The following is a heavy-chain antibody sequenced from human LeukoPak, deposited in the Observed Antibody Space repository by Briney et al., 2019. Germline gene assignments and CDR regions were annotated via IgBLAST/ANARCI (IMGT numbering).Heavy chain of an antibody. CDR3: VCGLGRSSGWYVDY. Sequence: ASVKVSCRASGGTFSSYAISWVRQAPGQGLEWMGGIIPIFGTANYAQKFQGRVTITADESTSTAYMELSSLRSEDTAVYYCVCGLGRSSGWYVDYWGQGTLVTVSS. CDR2: IIPIFGTA. D-gene: IGHD6-19*01. V-gene: IGHV1-69*13. CDR1: GGTFSSYA. J-gene: IGHJ4*02.